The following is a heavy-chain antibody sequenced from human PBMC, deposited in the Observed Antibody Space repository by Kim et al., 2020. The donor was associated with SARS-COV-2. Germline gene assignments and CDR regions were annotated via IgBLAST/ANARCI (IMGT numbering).Heavy chain of an antibody. CDR3: TRGGVTTVTPVIDY. V-gene: IGHV3-48*04. CDR2: LSSTSGTI. Sequence: GGSLRLSCAASGFTFSTYSMNWVRQAPGKGLEWVSYLSSTSGTIYYADSVKGRFTISRDNAKNSLYLQMSSLRAEDTAVYHCTRGGVTTVTPVIDYWGQGTLVTVSS. J-gene: IGHJ4*02. CDR1: GFTFSTYS. D-gene: IGHD4-17*01.